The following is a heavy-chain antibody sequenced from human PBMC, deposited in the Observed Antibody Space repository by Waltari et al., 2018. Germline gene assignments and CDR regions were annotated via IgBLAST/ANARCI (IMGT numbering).Heavy chain of an antibody. J-gene: IGHJ4*02. CDR2: IYTSGRT. CDR3: ARDKSSWYPFDY. CDR1: GGSISSGSYY. Sequence: QVQLQESGPGLVKPSQTLSLTCTVSGGSISSGSYYWSWIRQPAGTGLEWIGRIYTSGRTNSNPSLKSRVTISVDTSKNQFSLKLSSVTAADTAVYYCARDKSSWYPFDYGGQGTLVTVSS. D-gene: IGHD6-13*01. V-gene: IGHV4-61*02.